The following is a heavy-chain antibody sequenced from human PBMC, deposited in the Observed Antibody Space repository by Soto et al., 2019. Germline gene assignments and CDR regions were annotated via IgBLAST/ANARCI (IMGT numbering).Heavy chain of an antibody. Sequence: EVQLVESGGGVVRPGGSLRLSCAASGFIFDDHGMNWVRQTPDKGLEWVSFINWSGVDTRYGDSVKGRFTVSRDNAKNSLLLKMNSLRAEDTAFYYCARNRRAGGYFFDSWGQGTLVTVSS. CDR1: GFIFDDHG. CDR2: INWSGVDT. CDR3: ARNRRAGGYFFDS. V-gene: IGHV3-20*04. J-gene: IGHJ4*02.